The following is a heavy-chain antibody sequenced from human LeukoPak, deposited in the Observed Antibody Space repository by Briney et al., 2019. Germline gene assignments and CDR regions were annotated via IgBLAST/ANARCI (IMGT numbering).Heavy chain of an antibody. J-gene: IGHJ4*02. Sequence: SETLSLTCTVSGGSVSGYYWSWIRQPPGKGLGYIGYIFYTGTTLYSPSLKTRVTMSVDTSENQLSLKLSSVTAADTAVYYCARHDVVPVIRRGFDFWGQGTLVTVSS. D-gene: IGHD2-21*02. CDR2: IFYTGTT. CDR1: GGSVSGYY. CDR3: ARHDVVPVIRRGFDF. V-gene: IGHV4-59*08.